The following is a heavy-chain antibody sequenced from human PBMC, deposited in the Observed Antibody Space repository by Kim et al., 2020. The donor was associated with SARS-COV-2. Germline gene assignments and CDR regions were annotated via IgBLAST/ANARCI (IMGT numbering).Heavy chain of an antibody. J-gene: IGHJ3*02. D-gene: IGHD1-26*01. CDR3: AKGLSGSYFLGAFDI. Sequence: DSGKGRFTISRDNSKNTLYLQMNSLRAEDTAVYYCAKGLSGSYFLGAFDIWGQGTMVTVSS. V-gene: IGHV3-23*01.